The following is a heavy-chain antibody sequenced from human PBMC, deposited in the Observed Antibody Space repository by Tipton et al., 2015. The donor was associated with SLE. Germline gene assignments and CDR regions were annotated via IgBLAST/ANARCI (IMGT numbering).Heavy chain of an antibody. CDR2: INHSGST. V-gene: IGHV4-34*01. J-gene: IGHJ3*02. CDR1: GGSFSGYY. Sequence: TLSLTCAVYGGSFSGYYWSWIRQPPGKGLEWIGEINHSGSTNYNPSLKSRVTISVDTSKNQFSLKLSSVTAADTAVYYCAISSLHSNFYSFGAFDIWGQGTMVTVSS. D-gene: IGHD2-15*01. CDR3: AISSLHSNFYSFGAFDI.